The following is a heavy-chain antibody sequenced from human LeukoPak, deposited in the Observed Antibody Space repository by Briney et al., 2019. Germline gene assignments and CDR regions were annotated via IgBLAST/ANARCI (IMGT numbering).Heavy chain of an antibody. V-gene: IGHV3-21*04. J-gene: IGHJ4*02. D-gene: IGHD5-24*01. CDR3: ARARGYNKYYFDY. Sequence: GGSLRLSCAASGFTFSSYSMNWVRQAPGKELEWVSSISSSSSYIYYADSVKGRFTISRDNAKNSLYLQMNSLRAEDTALYYCARARGYNKYYFDYWGQGTLVTVSS. CDR1: GFTFSSYS. CDR2: ISSSSSYI.